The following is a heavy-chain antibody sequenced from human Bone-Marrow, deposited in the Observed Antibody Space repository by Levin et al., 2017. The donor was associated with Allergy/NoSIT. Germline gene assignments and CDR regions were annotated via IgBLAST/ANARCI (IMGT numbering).Heavy chain of an antibody. V-gene: IGHV4-31*03. CDR2: VYYNGRPSYDSGRTSYT. CDR1: GASTNSGDYY. Sequence: ASETLSLTCSVSGASTNSGDYYWSWVRQHPVRGLEWIGYVYYNGRPSYDSGRTSYTYNYNPSLKSRVAMSLDTSQNQFSLNVTSMTAADTAVYYCATSRWVIAAIDFWGQGVQVTVSS. J-gene: IGHJ4*02. D-gene: IGHD2-15*01. CDR3: ATSRWVIAAIDF.